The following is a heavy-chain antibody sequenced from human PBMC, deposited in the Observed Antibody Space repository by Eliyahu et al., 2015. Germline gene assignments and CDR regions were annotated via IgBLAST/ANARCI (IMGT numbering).Heavy chain of an antibody. CDR3: ARALTGGVFDI. Sequence: QPGGSLRLSCAASGFTFSDHYMDWVRQAPGKGLEWVGRIRNKANSYSTEYAASVKGRFTMSRDDSKNSLYLQMNSLKTEDTAVYYCARALTGGVFDIWGQGTMVTVSS. J-gene: IGHJ3*02. CDR1: GFTFSDHY. D-gene: IGHD2-8*02. V-gene: IGHV3-72*01. CDR2: IRNKANSYST.